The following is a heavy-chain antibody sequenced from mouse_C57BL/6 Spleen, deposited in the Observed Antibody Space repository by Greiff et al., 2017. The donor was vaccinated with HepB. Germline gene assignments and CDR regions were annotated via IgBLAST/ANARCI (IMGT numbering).Heavy chain of an antibody. CDR2: IDPETGGT. CDR1: GYTFTDYE. J-gene: IGHJ3*01. Sequence: VQLQQSGAELVRPGASVTLSCKASGYTFTDYEMHWVKQTPVHGLEWIGAIDPETGGTAYNQKFKGKAILTADKSSSTAYMELRSLTSEDSAVYYCTRWDGDDQAWFAYWGQGTLVTVSA. V-gene: IGHV1-15*01. D-gene: IGHD2-2*01. CDR3: TRWDGDDQAWFAY.